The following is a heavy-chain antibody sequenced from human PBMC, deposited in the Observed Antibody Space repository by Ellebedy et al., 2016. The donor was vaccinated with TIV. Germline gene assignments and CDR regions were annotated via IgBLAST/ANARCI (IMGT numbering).Heavy chain of an antibody. V-gene: IGHV4-39*01. CDR3: ASPGYGGNPRDYGMDV. CDR2: IYYSGST. Sequence: SETLSLXCTVSGGSISSSSYYWGWIRQPPGKGLEWIGSIYYSGSTYYNPSLKSRVTISVDTSKNQFSLKLSSVTAADTAVYYCASPGYGGNPRDYGMDVWGQGTTVTVSS. J-gene: IGHJ6*02. CDR1: GGSISSSSYY. D-gene: IGHD4-23*01.